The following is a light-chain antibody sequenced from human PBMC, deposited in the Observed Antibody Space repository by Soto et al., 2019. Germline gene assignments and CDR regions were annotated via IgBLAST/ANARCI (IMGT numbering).Light chain of an antibody. CDR3: QQRSNWPPLT. V-gene: IGKV3-11*01. J-gene: IGKJ5*01. CDR1: QSVKTF. CDR2: DAS. Sequence: EIVFTQSPVTLSLSPGERATLSCRASQSVKTFLVCYQQRPGQAASLLIYDASHRAAGIPARFSGSGFGTDFTLTISSLEPADAAVYYCQQRSNWPPLTFGQGTRLEI.